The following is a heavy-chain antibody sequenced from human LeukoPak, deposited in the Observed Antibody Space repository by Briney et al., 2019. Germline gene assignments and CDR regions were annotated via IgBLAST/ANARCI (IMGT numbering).Heavy chain of an antibody. CDR1: GFTFSSYA. CDR3: AREVGYYDKGAHFDY. CDR2: ISYDGNNK. V-gene: IGHV3-30-3*01. D-gene: IGHD3-22*01. Sequence: PGGSLRLSCAASGFTFSSYAMHWVRQAPGKGLEWVAVISYDGNNKYYADSVKGRFTISRDNSKNTLYLQMNSLRAEDTAVYYCAREVGYYDKGAHFDYWGQGTLVTVSS. J-gene: IGHJ4*02.